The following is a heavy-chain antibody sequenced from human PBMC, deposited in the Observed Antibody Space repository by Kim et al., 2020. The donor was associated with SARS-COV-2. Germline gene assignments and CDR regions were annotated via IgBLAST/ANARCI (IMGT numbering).Heavy chain of an antibody. Sequence: GNTNYAQKLQGRVTMTTDTSTSTAYMELRSLRSDDTAVYYCARGNYEIDYWGQGTLVTVSS. J-gene: IGHJ4*02. D-gene: IGHD3-22*01. CDR3: ARGNYEIDY. CDR2: GNT. V-gene: IGHV1-18*01.